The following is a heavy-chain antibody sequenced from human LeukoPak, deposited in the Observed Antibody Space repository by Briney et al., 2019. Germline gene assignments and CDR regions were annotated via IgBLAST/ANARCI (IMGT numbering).Heavy chain of an antibody. CDR3: AREGAVAGKVRVPFDY. CDR1: GYTFTSYY. V-gene: IGHV1-46*01. J-gene: IGHJ4*02. Sequence: GASVKVSCKASGYTFTSYYMHWVRQAPGQGLEWMGIINPSGGSTSYAQKFQGRVTMTRDTSTSTVYMELSSLRSEDTAVYYCAREGAVAGKVRVPFDYWGQGTLVTVSS. CDR2: INPSGGST. D-gene: IGHD6-19*01.